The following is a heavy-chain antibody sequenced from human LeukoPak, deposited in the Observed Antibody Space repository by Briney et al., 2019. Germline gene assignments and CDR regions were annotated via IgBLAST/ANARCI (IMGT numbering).Heavy chain of an antibody. D-gene: IGHD2-2*01. J-gene: IGHJ6*02. CDR1: GYSFTSYW. Sequence: GESLKISCKSSGYSFTSYWIGWVRQMPGKGLEWMGIIYPGDSDTRYSPSFQGQVTISADKSINTAYLQWSSPKASDTAMYYCARGGPCSSTSCYPPYYYYGMDVWGQGTTVTVSS. CDR2: IYPGDSDT. V-gene: IGHV5-51*01. CDR3: ARGGPCSSTSCYPPYYYYGMDV.